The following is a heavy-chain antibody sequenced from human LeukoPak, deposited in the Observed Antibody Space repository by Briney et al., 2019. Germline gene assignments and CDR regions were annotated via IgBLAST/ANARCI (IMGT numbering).Heavy chain of an antibody. J-gene: IGHJ5*02. CDR3: AKAFTVANWFDP. CDR1: GFNFSSYG. V-gene: IGHV3-30*02. D-gene: IGHD4-23*01. CDR2: IRYDGSNK. Sequence: GGSLRLSCAASGFNFSSYGMHWVRQAPGKGLEWVAFIRYDGSNKYYADSVKGRFTISRDNSKNTLYLQMNSLRAQDTAVYYCAKAFTVANWFDPWGQGTLVTVSS.